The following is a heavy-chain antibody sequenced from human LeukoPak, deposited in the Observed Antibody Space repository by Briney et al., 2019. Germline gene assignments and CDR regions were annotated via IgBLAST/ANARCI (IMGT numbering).Heavy chain of an antibody. Sequence: SETLSLTCTVSGGSISSSGHYWGWIRQPPGKGLEWIGSIYYSGSTYYNPSLKSRVTISVDTSKNQFSLKLSSVTAADTAVYYCARDLKGHGRVKWFGELFGYWGQGTLVTVSS. CDR2: IYYSGST. D-gene: IGHD3-10*01. V-gene: IGHV4-39*07. J-gene: IGHJ4*02. CDR3: ARDLKGHGRVKWFGELFGY. CDR1: GGSISSSGHY.